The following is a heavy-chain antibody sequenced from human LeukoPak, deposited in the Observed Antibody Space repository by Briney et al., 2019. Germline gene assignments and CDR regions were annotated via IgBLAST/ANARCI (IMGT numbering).Heavy chain of an antibody. CDR1: GGSFSGYY. Sequence: PSETLSLTCAVYGGSFSGYYWSWIRQPPGKGLEWIGEINHSGSTNYNPSLKSRVTISVDTSKNQFSLKLSSVTAADTAVYYCARGERGYYYMDVWGKGTTVTVSS. CDR2: INHSGST. CDR3: ARGERGYYYMDV. V-gene: IGHV4-34*01. D-gene: IGHD1-1*01. J-gene: IGHJ6*03.